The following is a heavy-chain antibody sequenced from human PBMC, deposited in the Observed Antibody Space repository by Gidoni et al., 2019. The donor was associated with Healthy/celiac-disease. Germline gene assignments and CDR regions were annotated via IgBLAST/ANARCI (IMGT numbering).Heavy chain of an antibody. CDR3: VFLGAAGTGAFDI. D-gene: IGHD6-13*01. V-gene: IGHV3-11*01. J-gene: IGHJ3*02. CDR2: ISSSGSTI. CDR1: GFTFSDYY. Sequence: AASGFTFSDYYMSWIRQAPGKGLEWVAYISSSGSTIYDADSVKGRFTISRDNAKNSLYLQMNSLRAEDTAVYYCVFLGAAGTGAFDIWGQGTMVTVSS.